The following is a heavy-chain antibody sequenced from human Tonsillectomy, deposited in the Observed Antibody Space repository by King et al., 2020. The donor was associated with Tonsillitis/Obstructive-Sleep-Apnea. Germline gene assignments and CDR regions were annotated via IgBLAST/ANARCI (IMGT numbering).Heavy chain of an antibody. Sequence: VQLVESGGGLVQPGGSLRLSCAASGFTFSSYEMNWVRQAPGKGLEWVSYISSSGSTIYYADSVKGRFTISRDNAKNSLYLQMNSLRAEDTAVYYCAREDVKITIFGVDRLGYYFDYWGQGTLVTVSS. V-gene: IGHV3-48*03. CDR1: GFTFSSYE. J-gene: IGHJ4*02. D-gene: IGHD3-3*01. CDR2: ISSSGSTI. CDR3: AREDVKITIFGVDRLGYYFDY.